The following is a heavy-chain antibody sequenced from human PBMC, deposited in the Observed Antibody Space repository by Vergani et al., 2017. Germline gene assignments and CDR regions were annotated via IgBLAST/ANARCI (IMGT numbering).Heavy chain of an antibody. D-gene: IGHD2/OR15-2a*01. Sequence: EVQLVESGGGLVQPGRSLRLSCAASGFTFDDYAMHWVRHAPGKGLECVSGISCNSGSIGYADSVKGRFTISRDNAKNSLYLQMNSLRAEDTALYYCAKDLSRVFTTPDYWGQGTLVTVSS. CDR2: ISCNSGSI. CDR1: GFTFDDYA. J-gene: IGHJ4*02. CDR3: AKDLSRVFTTPDY. V-gene: IGHV3-9*01.